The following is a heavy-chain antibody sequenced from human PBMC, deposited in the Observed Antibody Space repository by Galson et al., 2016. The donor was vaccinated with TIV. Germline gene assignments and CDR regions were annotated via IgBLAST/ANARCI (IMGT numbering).Heavy chain of an antibody. CDR1: GGPINSAGYY. D-gene: IGHD3-22*01. CDR3: ARLFFFDTRNVLVGAFDV. Sequence: TLSLTCDVSGGPINSAGYYWSWLRQQSGEGLEWIAYIHSSGITYHNPSLKSRVTLSVETSKSQFSLNLRSGTAAATAVSFCARLFFFDTRNVLVGAFDVWGHGTMVSVSS. CDR2: IHSSGIT. J-gene: IGHJ3*01. V-gene: IGHV4-31*11.